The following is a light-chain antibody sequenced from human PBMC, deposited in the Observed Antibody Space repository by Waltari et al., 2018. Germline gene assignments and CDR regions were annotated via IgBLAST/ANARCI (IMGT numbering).Light chain of an antibody. CDR1: KLAKKY. CDR2: RDN. V-gene: IGLV3-1*01. Sequence: SYDLTQPPSVSVSPGETASITCSGDKLAKKYVSWYQQKPGQSPVLVMYRDNMLPSGIPERFSGSNSGNTATLTISGTQAMDEADFYCQAWDDSTVIFGGGTKLTVL. J-gene: IGLJ2*01. CDR3: QAWDDSTVI.